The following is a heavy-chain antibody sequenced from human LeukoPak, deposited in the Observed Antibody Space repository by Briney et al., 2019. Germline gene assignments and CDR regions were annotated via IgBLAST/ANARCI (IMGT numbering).Heavy chain of an antibody. V-gene: IGHV4-39*02. CDR2: IYYSGST. Sequence: PSETLSLTCTVSGGSISSSSYYWGWIRQPPGKGLEWIGSIYYSGSTYYNPSLKSRVTISVDTSKNQFSLKLSSVTAADTAVYYCAKDPRKLATMADYFEYWGQGTLVTVSS. CDR3: AKDPRKLATMADYFEY. D-gene: IGHD3-10*01. CDR1: GGSISSSSYY. J-gene: IGHJ4*02.